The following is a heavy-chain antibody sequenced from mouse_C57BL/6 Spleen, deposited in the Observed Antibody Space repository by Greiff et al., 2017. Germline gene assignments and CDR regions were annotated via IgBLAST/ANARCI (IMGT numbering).Heavy chain of an antibody. CDR2: IDPETGGT. J-gene: IGHJ2*01. CDR1: GYTFTDYE. CDR3: TSHITTVVYYFDY. V-gene: IGHV1-15*01. Sequence: QVQLQQSGAELVRPGASVTLSCKASGYTFTDYEMHWVKQTPVHGLEWIGAIDPETGGTAYNQKFKGKAILTADKSSSTAYMELRSLTSEDSAVYYCTSHITTVVYYFDYWGQGTTLTVSS. D-gene: IGHD1-1*01.